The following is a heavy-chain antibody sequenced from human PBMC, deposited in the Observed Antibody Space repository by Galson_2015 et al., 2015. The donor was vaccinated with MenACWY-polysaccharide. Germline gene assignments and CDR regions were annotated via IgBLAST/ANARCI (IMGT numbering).Heavy chain of an antibody. CDR2: IAWDDDK. CDR1: GFSLDTTKMR. D-gene: IGHD1-26*01. CDR3: VRESGSYYQMDY. Sequence: PALVNPTQTLTLTCTFSGFSLDTTKMRVSWIRQPPGKALEWLARIAWDDDKYYPTSLKTRLTISKDTSKNQVVLTMTNMDPVDTATYYCVRESGSYYQMDYWGQGTLVTVSS. J-gene: IGHJ4*02. V-gene: IGHV2-70*04.